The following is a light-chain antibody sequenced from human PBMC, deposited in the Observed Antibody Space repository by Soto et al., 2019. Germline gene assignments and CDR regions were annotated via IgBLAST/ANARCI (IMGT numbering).Light chain of an antibody. CDR3: QSYDNSLSAWV. V-gene: IGLV1-40*01. J-gene: IGLJ3*02. Sequence: QSVLTQPPSVSGAPGQRVTISCTGSSSNIGTNWPVHWYQQFPGIAPKLLIYDNNNRPSGVPDRFSGSKSGTSASLAITGLQAEHEADYYCQSYDNSLSAWVFGGGTKLTVL. CDR2: DNN. CDR1: SSNIGTNWP.